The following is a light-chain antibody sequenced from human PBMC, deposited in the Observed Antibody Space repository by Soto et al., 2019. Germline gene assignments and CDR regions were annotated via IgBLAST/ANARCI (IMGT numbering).Light chain of an antibody. CDR2: AAS. Sequence: DLPMTQSPASLSASVGDRVTITCRTSQSINSYLNWYQQKPGKAPKLLIYAASSLQGGVPSRFSGSGSGTDFTLTISSLQPEDFVTYYCQQSYSIPNTFGQGTKLEIK. CDR3: QQSYSIPNT. CDR1: QSINSY. J-gene: IGKJ2*01. V-gene: IGKV1-39*01.